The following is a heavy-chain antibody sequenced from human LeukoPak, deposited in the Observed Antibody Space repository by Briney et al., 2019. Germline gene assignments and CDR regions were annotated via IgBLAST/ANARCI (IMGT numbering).Heavy chain of an antibody. CDR1: GGTFSSYA. J-gene: IGHJ4*02. D-gene: IGHD5-18*01. CDR2: IIPILGIA. V-gene: IGHV1-69*10. Sequence: SVKVSCRASGGTFSSYAISWVRQAHGQGLEWMGWIIPILGIANYAQKFQGRVTITADKSTSTAYMELSSLRSEDTAVYYCARDRGYSYGYEFDYWGQGTLVTVSS. CDR3: ARDRGYSYGYEFDY.